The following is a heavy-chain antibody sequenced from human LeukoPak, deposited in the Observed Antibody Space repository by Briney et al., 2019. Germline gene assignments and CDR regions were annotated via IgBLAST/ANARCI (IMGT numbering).Heavy chain of an antibody. V-gene: IGHV3-23*01. J-gene: IGHJ6*02. CDR3: AKREYCSSTSCSPDYYYGMDV. CDR2: ISGSGGST. CDR1: GFTFSSYA. D-gene: IGHD2-2*01. Sequence: GGSLRLSCAASGFTFSSYAMSWVRQAPGKGLEWVSAISGSGGSTYYADSVKGRFTISRDNSKNTLYLQMNSMRAEDTAVYYCAKREYCSSTSCSPDYYYGMDVWGQGTTVTVSS.